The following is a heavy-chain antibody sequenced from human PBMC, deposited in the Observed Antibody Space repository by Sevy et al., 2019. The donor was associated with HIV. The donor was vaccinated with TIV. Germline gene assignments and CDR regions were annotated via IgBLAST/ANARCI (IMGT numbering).Heavy chain of an antibody. J-gene: IGHJ5*02. D-gene: IGHD3-16*01. CDR2: SSWNSGKI. V-gene: IGHV3-9*01. CDR1: GFTFDDYA. Sequence: GGSLRLSCAASGFTFDDYAMHWVRQAPGKGLEWVSGSSWNSGKIDYADAVKGRFTISRDNAKNSLYLEMNSLRAEDTALYYCAKDIGIAVGGWFDPWGQGTLVTVSS. CDR3: AKDIGIAVGGWFDP.